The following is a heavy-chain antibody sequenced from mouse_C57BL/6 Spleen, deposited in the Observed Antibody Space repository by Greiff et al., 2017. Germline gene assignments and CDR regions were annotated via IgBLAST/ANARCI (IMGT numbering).Heavy chain of an antibody. CDR3: ERYGDEGFAY. D-gene: IGHD1-1*01. V-gene: IGHV1-53*01. J-gene: IGHJ3*01. CDR2: INPSNGGT. CDR1: GYPFTSSW. Sequence: QVQLQQPGTELVKPGASVQLSCKASGYPFTSSWMPWVKQRPGQGLEWIGNINPSNGGTNYNEKFKSKATLTVDKSSSTAYMQLSSLTSEDSAVYDCERYGDEGFAYWGQGDLVTVSA.